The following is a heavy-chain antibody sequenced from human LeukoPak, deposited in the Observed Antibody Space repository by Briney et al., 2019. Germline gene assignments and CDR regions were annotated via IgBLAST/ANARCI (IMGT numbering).Heavy chain of an antibody. Sequence: PAESLSLTCTVSGGTISSSRYYWGWIRQPPGKGREWIGSIYYSGSTYYNPSLKSRVTISVDMSKNQFSLKLSSVTAADTAVYYCARYQGGSGSYYSLNNWFDPWGQGTLVTVSS. V-gene: IGHV4-39*01. D-gene: IGHD3-10*01. J-gene: IGHJ5*02. CDR1: GGTISSSRYY. CDR3: ARYQGGSGSYYSLNNWFDP. CDR2: IYYSGST.